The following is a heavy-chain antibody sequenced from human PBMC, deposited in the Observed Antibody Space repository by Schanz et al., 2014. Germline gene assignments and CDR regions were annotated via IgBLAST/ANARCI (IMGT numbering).Heavy chain of an antibody. Sequence: EVQLVESGGGLVKPGGSLRLSCAASGFTFSSYSMNWVRQAPGKGLEWVSSISSSSSYIYYADSVKGRFTISRDNAKNSLYLQMNSLRAEDTAVYYCARGRFLEWLLDYFDYWGQGTLGTVSS. D-gene: IGHD3-3*01. CDR1: GFTFSSYS. CDR2: ISSSSSYI. CDR3: ARGRFLEWLLDYFDY. J-gene: IGHJ4*02. V-gene: IGHV3-21*01.